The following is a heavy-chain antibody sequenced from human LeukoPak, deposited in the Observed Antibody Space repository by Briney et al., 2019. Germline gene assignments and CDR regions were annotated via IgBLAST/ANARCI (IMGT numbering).Heavy chain of an antibody. Sequence: PGGSLRLSCAASGFTFSSYAMSWVRQAPGKGLEWVSAISGSRGSTYYADSVKGRFTISRDNSKNTLYLQMNSLRAEDTAVYYCAKVYPVTTFFWAPCDYWGQGTLVTVSS. CDR3: AKVYPVTTFFWAPCDY. CDR2: ISGSRGST. CDR1: GFTFSSYA. V-gene: IGHV3-23*01. D-gene: IGHD4-17*01. J-gene: IGHJ4*02.